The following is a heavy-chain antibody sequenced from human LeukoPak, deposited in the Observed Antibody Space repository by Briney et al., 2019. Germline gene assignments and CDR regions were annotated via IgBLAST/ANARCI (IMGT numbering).Heavy chain of an antibody. Sequence: QPGRSLRLSCEASGFTFSNYGIHWVRQTPGKGLEWVAAISSDGVGKHYADSVKGRFTISRDNSKSTLYLQMNSLRAEDTALYYCAREGHYDILTGYSPLEYYFYYMDVWGKGTTVTVSS. CDR3: AREGHYDILTGYSPLEYYFYYMDV. J-gene: IGHJ6*03. CDR1: GFTFSNYG. CDR2: ISSDGVGK. V-gene: IGHV3-30*04. D-gene: IGHD3-9*01.